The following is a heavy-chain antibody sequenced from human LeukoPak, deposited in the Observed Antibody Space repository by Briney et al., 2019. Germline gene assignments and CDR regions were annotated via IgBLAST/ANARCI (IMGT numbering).Heavy chain of an antibody. Sequence: GGSLRLSCAASGFTFSSYDMHWVRQATGKGLEWVSTIGAAGEMFYPDSVKGRFTISRDDAKNSMYLQMNSLRAGDTAVYYCVRRLRGWSSGFDYWGQGILVTDSS. D-gene: IGHD6-19*01. CDR2: IGAAGEM. J-gene: IGHJ4*02. CDR1: GFTFSSYD. CDR3: VRRLRGWSSGFDY. V-gene: IGHV3-13*04.